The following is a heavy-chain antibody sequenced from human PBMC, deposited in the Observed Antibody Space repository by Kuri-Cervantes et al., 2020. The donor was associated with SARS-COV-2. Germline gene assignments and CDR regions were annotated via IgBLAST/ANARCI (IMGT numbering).Heavy chain of an antibody. Sequence: ESLKISCTVSGGSISSHYWSWIRQPPGKGLEWIGYIYYSGSTNYNPSLKSRVTISVDTSKNQFSLKLSSVTAADTAVYYCARQAYCGGDCYSWFDPWGQGTLVTVSS. J-gene: IGHJ5*02. CDR2: IYYSGST. CDR1: GGSISSHY. V-gene: IGHV4-59*08. CDR3: ARQAYCGGDCYSWFDP. D-gene: IGHD2-21*01.